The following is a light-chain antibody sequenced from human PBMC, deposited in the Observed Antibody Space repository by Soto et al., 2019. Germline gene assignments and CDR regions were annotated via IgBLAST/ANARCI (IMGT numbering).Light chain of an antibody. CDR3: LQHNSYPVT. Sequence: DIEMTQSPSSLPASLGDRVTLPCRASQGISNDLGWYQQKPGKAPKRLIYAASTLQSGVPSRFRGSGSGTEFTLTISSLQPEDFETYYCLQHNSYPVTFGQGTKVDI. CDR2: AAS. CDR1: QGISND. J-gene: IGKJ1*01. V-gene: IGKV1-17*01.